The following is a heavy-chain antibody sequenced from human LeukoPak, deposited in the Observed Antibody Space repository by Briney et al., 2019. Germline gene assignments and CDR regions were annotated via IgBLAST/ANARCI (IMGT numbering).Heavy chain of an antibody. CDR1: GFTFTSSA. V-gene: IGHV1-58*02. J-gene: IGHJ4*02. D-gene: IGHD6-19*01. Sequence: GASVKVSCKASGFTFTSSAMQWVRQARGQRLEWIGWIVVGSGNTNYAQKFQERVTITRDMSTSTAYMELSSLRSEDTAVYYCAAWGSGPHTPEGYWGQGTLVTVSS. CDR2: IVVGSGNT. CDR3: AAWGSGPHTPEGY.